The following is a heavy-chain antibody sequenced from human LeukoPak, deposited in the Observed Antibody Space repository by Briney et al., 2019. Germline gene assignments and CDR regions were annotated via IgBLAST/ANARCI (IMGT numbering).Heavy chain of an antibody. Sequence: GGSLRLSCAASGFTFSSYAMHWVRQAPGKGLEYVSSISTNGGSTYYADSVKGRFTISRDNSKNTLYLQMNSLRAEDTAVYYCAKNPPADYYDSSGYYPGDIWGQGTMVTVSS. CDR1: GFTFSSYA. V-gene: IGHV3-64*02. D-gene: IGHD3-22*01. J-gene: IGHJ3*02. CDR3: AKNPPADYYDSSGYYPGDI. CDR2: ISTNGGST.